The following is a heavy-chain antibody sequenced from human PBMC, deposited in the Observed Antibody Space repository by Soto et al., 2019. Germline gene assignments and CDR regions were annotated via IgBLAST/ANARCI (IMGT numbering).Heavy chain of an antibody. D-gene: IGHD3-22*01. CDR3: ARDSFYYDSSGYKRRAFDI. CDR2: IYYSGST. Sequence: QVQLQESGPGLVKPSQTLSLTCTVSGGSISSGGYYWSWIRQHPGKGLEWIGYIYYSGSTYYNPSLKSRVTISVDTSKNQFSLKLSSVTAADTAVYYCARDSFYYDSSGYKRRAFDIWGQGTMVTVSS. CDR1: GGSISSGGYY. J-gene: IGHJ3*02. V-gene: IGHV4-31*03.